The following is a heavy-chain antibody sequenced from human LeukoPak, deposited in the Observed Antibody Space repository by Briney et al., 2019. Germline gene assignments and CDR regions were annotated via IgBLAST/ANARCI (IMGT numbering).Heavy chain of an antibody. D-gene: IGHD2-21*01. CDR1: GFTFSSYS. V-gene: IGHV3-48*02. CDR3: ASGGGLYSYYGMDV. CDR2: ISSSSNTI. J-gene: IGHJ6*02. Sequence: GGSLRLSCAASGFTFSSYSMNWVRQAPGKGLEWVSHISSSSNTIYYADSVKGRFTISRDNAKNSLYLQMNSLRDEDTAVYYCASGGGLYSYYGMDVWGQGTTVTVSS.